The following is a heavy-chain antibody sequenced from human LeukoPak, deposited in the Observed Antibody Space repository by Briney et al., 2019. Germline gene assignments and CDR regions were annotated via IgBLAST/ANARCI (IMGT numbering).Heavy chain of an antibody. CDR3: ARDRSGLL. J-gene: IGHJ3*01. CDR1: GGSISSYY. Sequence: SETLSLTCTVSGGSISSYYWSWIRQPPGKGLEWIGYIYYSGSTNYNPSLKSRVTISVDTSKNQFSLKLSSVTAVDTAVYYCARDRSGLLWGQGTMVTVSS. D-gene: IGHD1-26*01. CDR2: IYYSGST. V-gene: IGHV4-59*01.